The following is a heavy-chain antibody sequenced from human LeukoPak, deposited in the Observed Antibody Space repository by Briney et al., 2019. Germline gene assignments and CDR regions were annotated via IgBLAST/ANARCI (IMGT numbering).Heavy chain of an antibody. D-gene: IGHD3-22*01. J-gene: IGHJ3*02. V-gene: IGHV1-69*13. CDR3: ARESDSSGPLGNAFDI. CDR2: SIPIFGTA. Sequence: SVKVSYKAAGGSFSSYDISWVRQAPGQGLEWMGGSIPIFGTANYAQKFQGRVTITADESTSTAYMELSSLRSEDTAVYYCARESDSSGPLGNAFDIWGQGTMVTVSS. CDR1: GGSFSSYD.